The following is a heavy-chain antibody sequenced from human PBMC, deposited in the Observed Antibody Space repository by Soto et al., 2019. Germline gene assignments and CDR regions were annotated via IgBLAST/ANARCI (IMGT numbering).Heavy chain of an antibody. CDR2: ISYDGSNK. J-gene: IGHJ3*02. Sequence: QVQLVESGGGVVQPGRSLRLSCAASGFTFSSYGMHWVRQAPGKGLEWVAVISYDGSNKYYADSVKGRFTISRDNSKNTLYLQMNSLRAEDTAVYYCANIDDATYNWNYRVGFAFDIWGQGTMVTVSS. D-gene: IGHD1-7*01. CDR1: GFTFSSYG. CDR3: ANIDDATYNWNYRVGFAFDI. V-gene: IGHV3-30*18.